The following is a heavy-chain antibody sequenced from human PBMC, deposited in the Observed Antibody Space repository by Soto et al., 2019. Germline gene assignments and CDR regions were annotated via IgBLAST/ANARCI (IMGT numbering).Heavy chain of an antibody. CDR1: GDTFIGYS. Sequence: QVQLVQSGAEVKKPGTSVRGSCKASGDTFIGYSISWVRQAPGQGLEWMGWVIPTQRTTKYAQRFQGRVTMSVDQFASTPYMELSSLRPEDTALYYCVIDRLKVAVSVGRMDDWGLGTTVTVSS. D-gene: IGHD6-19*01. CDR2: VIPTQRTT. V-gene: IGHV1-69*01. CDR3: VIDRLKVAVSVGRMDD. J-gene: IGHJ6*02.